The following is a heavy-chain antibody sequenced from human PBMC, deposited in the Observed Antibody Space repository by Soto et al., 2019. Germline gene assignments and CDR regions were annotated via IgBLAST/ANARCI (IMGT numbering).Heavy chain of an antibody. V-gene: IGHV4-39*01. CDR2: IYYSGST. D-gene: IGHD3-16*02. J-gene: IGHJ4*02. CDR3: VTHVGYDFIWGSYRPRHTHGVDY. CDR1: GGSISSSSYY. Sequence: SETLSLTCTVSGGSISSSSYYWGWIRQPPGKGLEWIGSIYYSGSTYYNPSLKSRVTISVDTSKHQFSLKLSSVTAADTAVYYCVTHVGYDFIWGSYRPRHTHGVDYWGQRTLVTVSS.